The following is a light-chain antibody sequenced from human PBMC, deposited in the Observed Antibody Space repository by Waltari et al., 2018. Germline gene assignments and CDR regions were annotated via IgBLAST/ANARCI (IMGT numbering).Light chain of an antibody. CDR1: QSVLSSFDNKYY. Sequence: DIVMTQSPDSLAVSLGERATINCKSSQSVLSSFDNKYYLAWYQQRPGHPPKLLIYWASTRESGVPYRFSGSGAGTDFTLTISSLQAEDVAVYYCQQYYSTIYTFGQGT. J-gene: IGKJ2*01. V-gene: IGKV4-1*01. CDR3: QQYYSTIYT. CDR2: WAS.